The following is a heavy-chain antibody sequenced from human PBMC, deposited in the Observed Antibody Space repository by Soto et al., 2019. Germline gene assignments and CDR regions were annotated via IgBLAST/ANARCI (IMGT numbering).Heavy chain of an antibody. CDR3: ARSYYDFWSGYNHGMDV. CDR1: GYTFTSYG. D-gene: IGHD3-3*01. CDR2: ISAYNGNT. Sequence: ASVKVSCKASGYTFTSYGISWVRQAPGQGLERMGWISAYNGNTNYAQKLQGRVTMTTDTSTSTAYMELRSLRSDDTAVYYCARSYYDFWSGYNHGMDVWGQGTTVTVSS. V-gene: IGHV1-18*01. J-gene: IGHJ6*02.